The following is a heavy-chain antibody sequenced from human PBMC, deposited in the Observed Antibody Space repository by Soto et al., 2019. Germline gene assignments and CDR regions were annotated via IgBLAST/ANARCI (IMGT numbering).Heavy chain of an antibody. V-gene: IGHV3-21*01. D-gene: IGHD2-2*01. J-gene: IGHJ6*03. Sequence: PGGSLRLSCAASGFTFSSYSMNWVRQAPGKGLEWVSSISSSSSYIYYADSVKGRFTISRDNAKNSLYLQMNSLRAEDTAVYYCARDQEGGIVVVPAAMEYYYYMDVWGKGTTVTV. CDR2: ISSSSSYI. CDR1: GFTFSSYS. CDR3: ARDQEGGIVVVPAAMEYYYYMDV.